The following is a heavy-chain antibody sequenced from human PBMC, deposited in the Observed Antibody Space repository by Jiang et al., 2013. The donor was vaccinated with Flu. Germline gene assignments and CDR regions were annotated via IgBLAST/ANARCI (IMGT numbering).Heavy chain of an antibody. CDR1: GFSLSTSGMC. CDR3: ARIHGYPRFDAFDI. J-gene: IGHJ3*02. V-gene: IGHV2-70*11. D-gene: IGHD5-24*01. Sequence: KPTQTLTLTCTFSGFSLSTSGMCVSWIRQPPGKALEWLARIDWDDDKYYSTSLKTRLTISKDTSKNXVVLTMTNMDPVDTATYYCARIHGYPRFDAFDIWGQGTMVTVSS. CDR2: IDWDDDK.